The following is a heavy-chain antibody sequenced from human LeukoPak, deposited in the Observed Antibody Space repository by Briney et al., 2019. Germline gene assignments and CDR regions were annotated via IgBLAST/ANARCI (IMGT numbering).Heavy chain of an antibody. CDR2: ISGSGGST. V-gene: IGHV3-23*01. Sequence: GGSLRLSCAASGFTFSSYGMSWVRQAPGKGLEWVSAISGSGGSTYYADSVKGRFTISRDNSKNTLYLQMNSLRAEDTAVYYCAKDGQIWFGELLLNYWGQGTLVTASS. J-gene: IGHJ4*02. CDR3: AKDGQIWFGELLLNY. D-gene: IGHD3-10*01. CDR1: GFTFSSYG.